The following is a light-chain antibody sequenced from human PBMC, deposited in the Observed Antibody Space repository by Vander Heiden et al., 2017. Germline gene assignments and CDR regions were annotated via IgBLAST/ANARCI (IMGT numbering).Light chain of an antibody. Sequence: SYVLTQPLSVSVAPGETARSIWGGGNIGIKTVHWYQQKPGQAPVVVIYYDSDRPSGIPERFSGSNSGNTATLTISRVEAGDEADYYCQVWDSSSNHQVFGGGTKLTVL. J-gene: IGLJ3*02. CDR2: YDS. CDR3: QVWDSSSNHQV. CDR1: NIGIKT. V-gene: IGLV3-21*04.